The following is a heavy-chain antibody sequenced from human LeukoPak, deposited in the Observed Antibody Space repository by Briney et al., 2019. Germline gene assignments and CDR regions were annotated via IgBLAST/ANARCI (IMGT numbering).Heavy chain of an antibody. Sequence: TSETLSLTCTVSGGSISSGSYYWSWIRQPAGKGLEWIGRIYTSGSTNYNPSLKSRVTISVDTSKNQFSLKLSPVTAADTAVYYCARDGDLFGPWGQGTLVTVSS. CDR2: IYTSGST. CDR3: ARDGDLFGP. D-gene: IGHD3-10*01. J-gene: IGHJ5*02. CDR1: GGSISSGSYY. V-gene: IGHV4-61*02.